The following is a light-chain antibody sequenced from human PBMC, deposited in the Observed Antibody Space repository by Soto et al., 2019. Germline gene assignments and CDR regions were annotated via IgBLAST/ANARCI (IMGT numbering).Light chain of an antibody. CDR3: QQYGSSPWT. V-gene: IGKV3D-20*01. Sequence: EIVLTQSPATLSLSPGERAALSCVASQSVSSNYLAWYQQKPGLAPRLLIYDASRRATGIPDRFSGSGSGTDFILSISRLEPEDFAVYYCQQYGSSPWTFGQGTKWIS. CDR1: QSVSSNY. CDR2: DAS. J-gene: IGKJ1*01.